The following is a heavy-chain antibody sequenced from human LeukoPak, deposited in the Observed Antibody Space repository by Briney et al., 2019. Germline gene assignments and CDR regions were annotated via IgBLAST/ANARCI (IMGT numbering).Heavy chain of an antibody. J-gene: IGHJ4*02. D-gene: IGHD2-21*02. V-gene: IGHV3-23*01. CDR3: VKDGTGCGGDCYSAF. Sequence: PGGSLRLSCAASGFTFSDYGMGWVRQAPGESLGWVSSISNSGDSTYYADSVKGRVTISRDNSKNTLYLQMNSLRGEDTAVYYCVKDGTGCGGDCYSAFWGQGTLLTVSS. CDR2: ISNSGDST. CDR1: GFTFSDYG.